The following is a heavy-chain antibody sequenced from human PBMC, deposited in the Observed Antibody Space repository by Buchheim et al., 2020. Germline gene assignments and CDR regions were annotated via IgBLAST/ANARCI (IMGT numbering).Heavy chain of an antibody. CDR3: ARGITTRYYYYGMDV. D-gene: IGHD4-11*01. CDR2: IIPILGIA. Sequence: QVQLVQSGAEVKKPGSSVKVSCKASGCTFSSYTISWVRQAPGQGLEWMGRIIPILGIANYAQKFQGRVTITADKSTSTAYMELSRLRSDDTAVYYCARGITTRYYYYGMDVWGQGTT. V-gene: IGHV1-69*02. J-gene: IGHJ6*02. CDR1: GCTFSSYT.